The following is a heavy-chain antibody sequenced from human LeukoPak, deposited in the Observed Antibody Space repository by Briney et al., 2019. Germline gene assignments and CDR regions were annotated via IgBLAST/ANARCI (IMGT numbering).Heavy chain of an antibody. Sequence: SETLSLTCTVFGDSISDSKYFWGWIRQPPGKGLEWIGNFYNPSLKSRVAISEDTSGKQFSLRLGSVTAADTAVYYCATAYGDFRAEGRYFDSWGQGTLVTVSS. D-gene: IGHD4-17*01. V-gene: IGHV4-39*07. CDR3: ATAYGDFRAEGRYFDS. J-gene: IGHJ4*02. CDR1: GDSISDSKYF.